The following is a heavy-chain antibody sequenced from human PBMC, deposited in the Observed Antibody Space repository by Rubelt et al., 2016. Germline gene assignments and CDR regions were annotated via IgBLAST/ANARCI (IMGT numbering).Heavy chain of an antibody. CDR3: ARGRMNGVGI. D-gene: IGHD2-8*01. V-gene: IGHV4-34*01. CDR2: VTHNGSR. Sequence: QVQLQQWGAGLLKPSETLSLTCAVYGGSFSGYYWSWIRQPPGTGLEWIGEVTHNGSRIYHPSLKGRVIISVDTSKNQFSLKLRSVTAADTAVYYCARGRMNGVGIWGQGTMVTVSP. J-gene: IGHJ3*02. CDR1: GGSFSGYY.